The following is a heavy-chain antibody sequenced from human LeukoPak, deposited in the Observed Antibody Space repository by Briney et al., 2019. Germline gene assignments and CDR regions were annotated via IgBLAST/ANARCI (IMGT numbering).Heavy chain of an antibody. D-gene: IGHD6-19*01. CDR3: ARALFAHSSEWYAMGY. V-gene: IGHV3-53*01. Sequence: GGSLRLSFEASGFTFSSYSMNWVRQAPGKGLEWVSVIYSGGGTHYADSVKGRFTISRDNSRNTVYLQMNSLRPEDTAVYYCARALFAHSSEWYAMGYWGQGTLVTVSS. CDR1: GFTFSSYS. J-gene: IGHJ4*02. CDR2: IYSGGGT.